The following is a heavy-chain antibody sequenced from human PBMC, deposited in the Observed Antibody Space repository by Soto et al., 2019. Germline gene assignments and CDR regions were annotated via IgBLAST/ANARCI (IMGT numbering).Heavy chain of an antibody. CDR2: INSDGSST. V-gene: IGHV3-74*01. CDR1: GFTFSSYW. CDR3: VRVFNVIVENYGMDV. J-gene: IGHJ6*02. Sequence: GGSLRLSCAASGFTFSSYWMHWVRQAPGKGLVWVSRINSDGSSTSYADSVKGRFTISRDNAKNTLYLQMNSLRAEDTAVYYCVRVFNVIVENYGMDVWGQGTTVTVSS. D-gene: IGHD3-22*01.